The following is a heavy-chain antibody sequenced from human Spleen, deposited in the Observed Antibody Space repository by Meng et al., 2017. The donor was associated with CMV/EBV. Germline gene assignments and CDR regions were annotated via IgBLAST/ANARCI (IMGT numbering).Heavy chain of an antibody. V-gene: IGHV3-30*02. Sequence: GESLKISCAASGFTFGSFAMHWVRQAPGKGLEWVAFIRFDDINKYYAESVKGRFTISRDNSKNTLYLQMNSLRAEDAAVYYCAKDGRSSPGWFEFDPWGQGTLVTVSS. CDR3: AKDGRSSPGWFEFDP. CDR1: GFTFGSFA. CDR2: IRFDDINK. D-gene: IGHD3-10*01. J-gene: IGHJ5*02.